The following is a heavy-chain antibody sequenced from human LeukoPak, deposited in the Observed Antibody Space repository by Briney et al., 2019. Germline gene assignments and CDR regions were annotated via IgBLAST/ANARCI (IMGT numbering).Heavy chain of an antibody. CDR2: IYTRGST. CDR1: GGSISGYY. J-gene: IGHJ6*04. Sequence: SETLSLTRTVSGGSISGYYWSWIRQPAGKGLEWIGRIYTRGSTNYNPSLKSRVTMSVETSKNQFSLKLRFWSAADTAEDYCASVDSSPGDVWGKGTTVTVSS. D-gene: IGHD6-19*01. V-gene: IGHV4-4*07. CDR3: ASVDSSPGDV.